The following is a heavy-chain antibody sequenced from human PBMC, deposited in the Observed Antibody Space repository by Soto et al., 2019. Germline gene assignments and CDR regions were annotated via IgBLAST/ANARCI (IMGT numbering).Heavy chain of an antibody. J-gene: IGHJ6*03. D-gene: IGHD3-10*01. V-gene: IGHV1-3*01. CDR2: INAGNGNT. CDR1: GYTFTSYA. Sequence: ASVKVSCKASGYTFTSYAMHWVRQAPGQRLEWMGWINAGNGNTKYSQKFQGRVTITRDTSASTAYMELSSLRSEDTAVYYCARELWFGADSPYYYYMDVWGKGTTVTVSS. CDR3: ARELWFGADSPYYYYMDV.